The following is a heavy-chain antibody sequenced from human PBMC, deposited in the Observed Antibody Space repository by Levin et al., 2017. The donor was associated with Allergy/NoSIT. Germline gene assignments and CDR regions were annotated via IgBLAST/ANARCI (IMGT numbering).Heavy chain of an antibody. J-gene: IGHJ4*02. D-gene: IGHD2-15*01. Sequence: GGSLRLSCAASGFTFSSYSMNWVRQAPGKGLEWVSYISSSSSTISYADSVKGRFTISRDNAKNSLSLQMNSLRAEDTAVYYCARRYCSGGRCYPDYWGQGTLVTVSS. CDR1: GFTFSSYS. CDR3: ARRYCSGGRCYPDY. V-gene: IGHV3-48*01. CDR2: ISSSSSTI.